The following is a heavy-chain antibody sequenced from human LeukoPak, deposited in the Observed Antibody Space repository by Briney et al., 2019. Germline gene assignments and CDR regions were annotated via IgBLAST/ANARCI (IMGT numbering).Heavy chain of an antibody. CDR1: EFTFSSNA. CDR2: ISATGGIT. J-gene: IGHJ4*02. D-gene: IGHD6-13*01. V-gene: IGHV3-23*01. Sequence: GGSLRLSCAASEFTFSSNAMSWVRQSPGKGLEWVSAISATGGITYYADSVKGRFTIPRDNAKNSLYLQMNSLRAEDTAVYYCARDAYSSSATDYWGQGTLVTVSS. CDR3: ARDAYSSSATDY.